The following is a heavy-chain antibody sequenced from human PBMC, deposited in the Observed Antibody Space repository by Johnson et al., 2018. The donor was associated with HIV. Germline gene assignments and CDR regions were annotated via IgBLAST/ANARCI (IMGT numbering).Heavy chain of an antibody. J-gene: IGHJ3*02. CDR2: IKQDGREK. D-gene: IGHD6-6*01. CDR1: GFTFNDNW. V-gene: IGHV3-7*03. Sequence: VQLVESGGGLVKPGGSLRLSCAASGFTFNDNWMGWVRQAPGKGLEWVANIKQDGREKYYVDSVKGRFTISRDNAKNTLYLQMSSLRADDTAVYYCAKGVRGSSCYDAFDIWGQGTMVTVS. CDR3: AKGVRGSSCYDAFDI.